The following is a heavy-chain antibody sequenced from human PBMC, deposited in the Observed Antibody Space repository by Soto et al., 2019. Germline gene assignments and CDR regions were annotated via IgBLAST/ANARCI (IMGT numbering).Heavy chain of an antibody. CDR3: ARARGYSYGNWFDP. D-gene: IGHD5-18*01. J-gene: IGHJ5*02. Sequence: QLQLQESGSGLVKPSQTLSLTCAVSGGSISSGGYSWSWIRQPPGKGLEWIGYIYHSGSTYYNPSLKSRVTISVDSSKNQFSLKLSSVTAADTAVYYCARARGYSYGNWFDPWGQGTLVTVSS. CDR1: GGSISSGGYS. CDR2: IYHSGST. V-gene: IGHV4-30-2*01.